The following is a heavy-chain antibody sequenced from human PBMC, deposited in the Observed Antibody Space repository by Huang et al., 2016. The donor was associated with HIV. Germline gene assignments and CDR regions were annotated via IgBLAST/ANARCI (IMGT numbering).Heavy chain of an antibody. J-gene: IGHJ6*02. D-gene: IGHD3-3*01. CDR2: VNDSGAT. CDR3: ARQWTILEWLLGLDV. V-gene: IGHV4-34*02. Sequence: QMQLQQRGAGLLKPSETLSLTCGVSGGSFTGNYLTWIRQAPGKGLEWIGEVNDSGATNHNPPLNGRVTILLDKSNRELSLNLRSVTAADTAVYYCARQWTILEWLLGLDVWGQGTTVIVSS. CDR1: GGSFTGNY.